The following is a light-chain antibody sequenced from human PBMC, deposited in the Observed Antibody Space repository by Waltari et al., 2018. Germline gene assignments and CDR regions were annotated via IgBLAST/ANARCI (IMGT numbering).Light chain of an antibody. J-gene: IGKJ1*01. CDR1: QSVGSSS. V-gene: IGKV3-20*01. CDR2: RAS. CDR3: QQHGTLPAT. Sequence: EIVLTQSPGTASLSPGERVTLSCRASQSVGSSSLAWYQQKPGQAPRLVIYRASRRAHGIPKRFSGSGFGTDFSLTISRLEPEDFAVYYCQQHGTLPATFGQGTKVEIK.